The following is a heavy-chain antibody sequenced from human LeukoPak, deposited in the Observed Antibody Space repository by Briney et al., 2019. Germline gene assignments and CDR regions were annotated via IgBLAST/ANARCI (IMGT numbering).Heavy chain of an antibody. CDR3: VRSSSSIFDY. CDR1: GGSFSGYY. J-gene: IGHJ4*02. D-gene: IGHD6-6*01. V-gene: IGHV4-34*01. Sequence: KSSETLSLTCAVYGGSFSGYYWSWIRQPPGKGLEWIGEINHSGSTNYNPSLKSRVTISVDTSKNQFSLKLSSVTAADTAVYYCVRSSSSIFDYWGQGTLVTVSS. CDR2: INHSGST.